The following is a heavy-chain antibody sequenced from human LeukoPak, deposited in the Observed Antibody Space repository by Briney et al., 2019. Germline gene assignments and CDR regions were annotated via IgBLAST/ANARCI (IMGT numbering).Heavy chain of an antibody. J-gene: IGHJ4*02. CDR2: IWYDGSNK. V-gene: IGHV3-30*02. Sequence: GGSLRLSCAASGFTFSSYGMHWVRQAPGKGLEWVAVIWYDGSNKYYADSVKGRFTISRDNSKNTLYLQMNSLRAEDTAVYYCAIPNGHSSGWYLEYYFDYWGQGTLVTVSS. D-gene: IGHD6-19*01. CDR3: AIPNGHSSGWYLEYYFDY. CDR1: GFTFSSYG.